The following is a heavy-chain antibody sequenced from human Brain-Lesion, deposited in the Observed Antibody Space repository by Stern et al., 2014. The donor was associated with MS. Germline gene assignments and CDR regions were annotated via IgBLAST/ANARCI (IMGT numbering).Heavy chain of an antibody. V-gene: IGHV1-2*02. CDR1: GYIFTGYY. CDR2: IKPNTGGT. D-gene: IGHD3-3*01. J-gene: IGHJ6*02. Sequence: VQLVESGAEVKKPGASVKVSCKTSGYIFTGYYIHWVRQAPGQGLEWMAWIKPNTGGTKYAQKVQGRVTMSRDTSNSTAYVEMSSLTSDDTAVYYCARDQRGITIFGVVTDYYYLGMDVWGQGTTVTVSS. CDR3: ARDQRGITIFGVVTDYYYLGMDV.